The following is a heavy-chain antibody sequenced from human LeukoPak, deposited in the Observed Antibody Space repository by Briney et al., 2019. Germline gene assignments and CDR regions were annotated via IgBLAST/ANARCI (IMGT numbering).Heavy chain of an antibody. CDR3: ARGPYYDSSGYHFDY. V-gene: IGHV3-48*04. Sequence: GGSLRLSCAASGFTFSSYSMNWVRQAPGKGLEWVSYISSSSSTIYYADSVKGRFTISRDNAKNSLYLQMNSLRAEDTAGYYCARGPYYDSSGYHFDYWGQGTLVTVSS. D-gene: IGHD3-22*01. J-gene: IGHJ4*02. CDR2: ISSSSSTI. CDR1: GFTFSSYS.